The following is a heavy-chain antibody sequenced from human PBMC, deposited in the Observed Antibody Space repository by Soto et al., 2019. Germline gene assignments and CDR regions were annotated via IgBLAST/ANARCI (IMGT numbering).Heavy chain of an antibody. CDR3: AIVMILVHPNWFVP. CDR2: ISAYNGNT. Sequence: ASVKVSCKASGYTFTSYGISWVRQAPGQGLEWMGWISAYNGNTNYAQKLQGRVTMTTDTSTSTAYMELRSLRSDDTAVYYFAIVMILVHPNWFVPCDQGTLVTVSS. D-gene: IGHD3-22*01. V-gene: IGHV1-18*01. CDR1: GYTFTSYG. J-gene: IGHJ5*02.